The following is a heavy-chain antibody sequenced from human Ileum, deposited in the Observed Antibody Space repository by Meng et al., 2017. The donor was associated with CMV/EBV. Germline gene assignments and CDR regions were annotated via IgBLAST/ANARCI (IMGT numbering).Heavy chain of an antibody. Sequence: GESLKIFCAGSGVNVITSNMTWVRQAPGKGPEWVSAIYSGGRTYYTDSVKGRFTISRDNSKNMMYLKMDSLRAEDTAVYYCAKKYTGSFDYWGQGTLVTVAS. J-gene: IGHJ4*02. CDR3: AKKYTGSFDY. CDR1: GVNVITSN. CDR2: IYSGGRT. D-gene: IGHD1-26*01. V-gene: IGHV3-53*01.